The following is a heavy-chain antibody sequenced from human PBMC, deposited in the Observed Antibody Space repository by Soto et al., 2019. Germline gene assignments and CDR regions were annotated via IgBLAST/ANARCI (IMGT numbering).Heavy chain of an antibody. V-gene: IGHV3-48*02. CDR1: GFTFSTYS. J-gene: IGHJ4*02. Sequence: EVQLVESGGGLVQPGGSLRLSCAASGFTFSTYSMNWVRQAPGKGLEWVAYISSSTSSIYYADSVKGRFTISRDNAKNSLYLQMNSLRDDDTAMYYCTRPRPGGPPRIFDYWGQGSRVTVSS. D-gene: IGHD3-3*02. CDR3: TRPRPGGPPRIFDY. CDR2: ISSSTSSI.